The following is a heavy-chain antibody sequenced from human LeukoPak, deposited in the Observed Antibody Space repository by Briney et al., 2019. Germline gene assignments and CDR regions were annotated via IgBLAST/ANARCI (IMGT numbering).Heavy chain of an antibody. J-gene: IGHJ4*02. Sequence: GGSLRLSCAASGFTFSNYAMSWIRQAAGKGLEWVSAISGSGGSTYYADSVTGRFTISRDNSKNTLYLQMHSLRAEDTTIYYCARHYGSGTYYNYFEYWGQGTLVTVSS. CDR1: GFTFSNYA. D-gene: IGHD3-10*01. V-gene: IGHV3-23*01. CDR2: ISGSGGST. CDR3: ARHYGSGTYYNYFEY.